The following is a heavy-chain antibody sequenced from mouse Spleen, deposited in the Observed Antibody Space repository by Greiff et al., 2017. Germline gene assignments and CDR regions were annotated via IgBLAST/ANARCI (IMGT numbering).Heavy chain of an antibody. D-gene: IGHD1-1*02. CDR3: ARGVASAMDY. CDR2: IDPANGNT. Sequence: EVQLVESGAELVKPGASVKLSCTASGFNIKDTYMHWVKQRPEQGLEWIGRIDPANGNTKYDPKFQGKATITADTSSNTAYLQLSSLTSEDTAVYYCARGVASAMDYWGQGTSVTVSS. V-gene: IGHV14-3*02. J-gene: IGHJ4*01. CDR1: GFNIKDTY.